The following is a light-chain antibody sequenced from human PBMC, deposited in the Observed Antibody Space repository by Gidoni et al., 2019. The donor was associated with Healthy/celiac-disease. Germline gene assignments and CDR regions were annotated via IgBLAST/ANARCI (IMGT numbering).Light chain of an antibody. CDR2: GAS. CDR1: QSVSSN. Sequence: EIVMTQSPPTLSVSPGERATLSCRASQSVSSNLAWYQQKPGQAPRLLIDGASTRATGIPARFSGSGSGTEFTLTISSLQSEDFAVYYCQQYNNWPPWTFGQGTKVEIK. J-gene: IGKJ1*01. CDR3: QQYNNWPPWT. V-gene: IGKV3-15*01.